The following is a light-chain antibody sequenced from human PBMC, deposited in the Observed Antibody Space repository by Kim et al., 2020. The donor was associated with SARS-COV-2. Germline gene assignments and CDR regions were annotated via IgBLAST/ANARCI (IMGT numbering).Light chain of an antibody. V-gene: IGKV1-9*01. CDR2: AAS. Sequence: DIQLTQSPSFLSASVGDRVTITCRASQGISSYLAWYQQKPGKAPKLLIYAASTLQSGVPSRFSGSGSGTEFTLTNSSLQPEDFATYYCQQLNSYPRLTFGGGTKVDIK. J-gene: IGKJ4*01. CDR3: QQLNSYPRLT. CDR1: QGISSY.